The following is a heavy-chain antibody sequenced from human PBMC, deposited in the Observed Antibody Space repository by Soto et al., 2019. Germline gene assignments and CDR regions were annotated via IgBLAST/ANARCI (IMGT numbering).Heavy chain of an antibody. Sequence: SETLSLTCTVSGGSISSYYWSWIRQPPGKGLEWIGYIYYSGSTNYNPSLKSRVTISVDTSKNQFSLKLSSVTAADTAVYYCASGGSCYSRDCYFDYWGQGTLVTVSS. V-gene: IGHV4-59*01. D-gene: IGHD2-15*01. J-gene: IGHJ4*02. CDR3: ASGGSCYSRDCYFDY. CDR2: IYYSGST. CDR1: GGSISSYY.